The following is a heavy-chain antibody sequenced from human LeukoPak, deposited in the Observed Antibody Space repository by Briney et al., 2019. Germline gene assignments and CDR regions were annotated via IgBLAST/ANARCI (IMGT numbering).Heavy chain of an antibody. CDR3: ARHIVATSPFDY. CDR1: GGSISSSSYY. V-gene: IGHV4-39*01. J-gene: IGHJ4*02. Sequence: KPSETLSLTCTVSGGSISSSSYYWGWIRQPPGKGLEWIGSIYYSGSTYYNPSLKSRVTISVDTSKNQFSLKLSSATAADTAVYYCARHIVATSPFDYWGQGTLVTVSS. D-gene: IGHD5-12*01. CDR2: IYYSGST.